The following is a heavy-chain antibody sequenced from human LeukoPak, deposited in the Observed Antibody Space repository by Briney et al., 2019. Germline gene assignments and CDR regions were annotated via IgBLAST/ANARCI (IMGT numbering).Heavy chain of an antibody. CDR2: IYSGDNT. CDR1: GFTVSSNY. D-gene: IGHD5-12*01. V-gene: IGHV3-53*01. J-gene: IGHJ3*02. CDR3: ARGVDSSYDIGAFDI. Sequence: GGSLRLSCAAAGFTVSSNYMSWVRQAPGKGLEWVSVIYSGDNTYHADSVKGRFTISRDNSKNTLFLQMNSLRAEDTAIYYCARGVDSSYDIGAFDIWGQGTMVTVSS.